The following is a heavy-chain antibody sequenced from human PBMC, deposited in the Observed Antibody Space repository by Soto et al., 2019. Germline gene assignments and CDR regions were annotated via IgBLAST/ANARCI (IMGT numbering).Heavy chain of an antibody. D-gene: IGHD3-22*01. CDR2: IYFGGST. Sequence: SETLSLTCVVSGGSIYSGDYSWNWIRQPPGKGLEWIGYIYFGGSTYYNPSLQSRVTMSVDRSRNQFSLKLNSVTAADTAVYYCARVRTEFDTSGPVDYWGQGILVTVSS. CDR1: GGSIYSGDYS. V-gene: IGHV4-30-2*01. J-gene: IGHJ4*02. CDR3: ARVRTEFDTSGPVDY.